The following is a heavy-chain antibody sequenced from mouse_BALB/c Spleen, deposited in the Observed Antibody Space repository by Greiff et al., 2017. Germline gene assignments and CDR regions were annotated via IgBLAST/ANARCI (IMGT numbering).Heavy chain of an antibody. Sequence: VQLKESGAELVKPGASVKLSCTASGFNIKDTYMHWVKQRPEQGLEWIGRIDPANGNTKYDPKFQGKATITADTSSNTAYLQLSSLTSEDTAVYYCARGTGPFAYWGQGTLVTVSA. V-gene: IGHV14-3*02. D-gene: IGHD4-1*01. CDR2: IDPANGNT. CDR1: GFNIKDTY. J-gene: IGHJ3*01. CDR3: ARGTGPFAY.